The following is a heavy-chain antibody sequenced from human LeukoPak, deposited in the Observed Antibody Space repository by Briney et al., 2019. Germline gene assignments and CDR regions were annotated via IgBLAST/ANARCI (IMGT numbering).Heavy chain of an antibody. J-gene: IGHJ5*02. CDR2: IYPGDSDT. D-gene: IGHD3-10*01. Sequence: GEALQISCKGSGYSFTSYWIGWGRPMPGKGLEWMGIIYPGDSDTRYSPSFQGQVTISADKSISTAYLQWSSLKASDTAMYYCARLVYYGSGSYKQVLELYGHWFDPWGQGTLVTVSS. CDR3: ARLVYYGSGSYKQVLELYGHWFDP. V-gene: IGHV5-51*01. CDR1: GYSFTSYW.